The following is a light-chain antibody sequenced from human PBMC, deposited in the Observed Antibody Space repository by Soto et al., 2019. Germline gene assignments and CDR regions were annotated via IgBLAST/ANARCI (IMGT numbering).Light chain of an antibody. CDR2: DVS. Sequence: EIVLTQSPATLSLSPGERATLSCRASQSISSYLAWYQQKPGQAPRLLIYDVSNRATGIPARFSGSGSGTDFTLIIGSLEPEDFAVYYCHQRSNWPLTFGGGTKVDIK. J-gene: IGKJ4*01. CDR3: HQRSNWPLT. CDR1: QSISSY. V-gene: IGKV3-11*01.